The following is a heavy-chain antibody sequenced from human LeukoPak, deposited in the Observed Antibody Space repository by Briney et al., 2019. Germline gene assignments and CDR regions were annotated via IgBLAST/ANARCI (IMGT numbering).Heavy chain of an antibody. D-gene: IGHD1-20*01. CDR3: ARDMTGTPDY. Sequence: PGGSLRLSCAASGFTFSNAWMSWVRQAPGKGLEWVSYISSSGSTIYYADSVKGRFTISRDNAKNSLYLQMNSLRAEDTAVYYCARDMTGTPDYWGQGTLVTVSS. V-gene: IGHV3-11*04. J-gene: IGHJ4*02. CDR2: ISSSGSTI. CDR1: GFTFSNAW.